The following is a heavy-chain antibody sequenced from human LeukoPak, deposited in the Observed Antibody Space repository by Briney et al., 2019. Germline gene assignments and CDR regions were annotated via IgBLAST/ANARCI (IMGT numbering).Heavy chain of an antibody. CDR2: INHSGST. V-gene: IGHV4-30-4*01. J-gene: IGHJ6*02. CDR1: GGSISSGDYY. D-gene: IGHD7-27*01. CDR3: ASHLTGNYYYFYGMDV. Sequence: PSQTLSLTCTVSGGSISSGDYYWSWIRQPPGKGLEWIGEINHSGSTNYNPSLKSRVTISVDTSNNQFSLKLSSVTAADTAVYYCASHLTGNYYYFYGMDVWGQGTTVTVSS.